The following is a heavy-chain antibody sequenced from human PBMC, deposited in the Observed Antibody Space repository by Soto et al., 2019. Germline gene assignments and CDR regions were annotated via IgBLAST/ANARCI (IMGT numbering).Heavy chain of an antibody. CDR2: INLSADST. J-gene: IGHJ4*02. CDR1: GYIFTNYY. CDR3: ARKDNSGLDY. D-gene: IGHD3-22*01. V-gene: IGHV1-46*01. Sequence: SVKVSCKASGYIFTNYYMHWVRQAPGQGLEWMGFINLSADSTSYAQKFRGRVTMTRDTSTSTVYMDLSNLRSEDTAVYYCARKDNSGLDYWGQGNPVAV.